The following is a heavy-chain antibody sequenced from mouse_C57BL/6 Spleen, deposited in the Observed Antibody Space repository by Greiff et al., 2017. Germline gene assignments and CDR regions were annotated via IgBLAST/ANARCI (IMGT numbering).Heavy chain of an antibody. D-gene: IGHD1-1*01. CDR1: GYTFTSYW. CDR3: ARSAYYGSSPWYFDV. Sequence: VQLQQPGAELVMPGASVKLSCKASGYTFTSYWMHWVKQRPGQGLEWIGEIDPSDSYTNYNQKFKGKSTLTVDKSSSTAYMQLSSLTSEDSAVYYCARSAYYGSSPWYFDVWGTGTTVTVSS. J-gene: IGHJ1*03. V-gene: IGHV1-69*01. CDR2: IDPSDSYT.